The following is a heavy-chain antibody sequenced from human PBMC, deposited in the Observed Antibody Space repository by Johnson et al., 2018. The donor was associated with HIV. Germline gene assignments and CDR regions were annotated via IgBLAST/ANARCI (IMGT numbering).Heavy chain of an antibody. Sequence: VQLLESGGGLVQPGGSLRLSCAASGFTFSNAWMSWVRQAPGKGLEWVGRIKSKTDGGTKDYAATVKGRFTISRDDSKNTRYLQMNSLKTEDTAVYYCTTDRRSGSYWLGTFDIWGQGTMVTVSS. V-gene: IGHV3-15*01. CDR2: IKSKTDGGTK. CDR1: GFTFSNAW. J-gene: IGHJ3*02. CDR3: TTDRRSGSYWLGTFDI. D-gene: IGHD1-26*01.